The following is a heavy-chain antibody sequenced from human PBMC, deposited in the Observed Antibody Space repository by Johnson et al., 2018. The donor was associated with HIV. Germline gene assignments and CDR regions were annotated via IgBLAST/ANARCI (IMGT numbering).Heavy chain of an antibody. V-gene: IGHV3-30-3*01. CDR1: GFTFSSYA. CDR3: AREGGQLLVSSAFDI. CDR2: ISYDGSNK. D-gene: IGHD6-19*01. J-gene: IGHJ3*02. Sequence: QVQLVESGGGVVQPGRSLRLSCAASGFTFSSYAMHWVHQAPGKGLEWVTIISYDGSNKYYADSVKGRFTISRDNSKNTLYLQMNSLRAEDTAVYYCAREGGQLLVSSAFDIWGQGIMVTVSS.